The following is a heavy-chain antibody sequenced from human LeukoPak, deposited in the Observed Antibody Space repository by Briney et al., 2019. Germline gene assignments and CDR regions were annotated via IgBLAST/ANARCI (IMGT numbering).Heavy chain of an antibody. CDR3: ARLRYCSGGSCYGPPYNWFDP. CDR2: IDPSDSYT. CDR1: GYSFTSYR. Sequence: GESLQISCKGSGYSFTSYRISWVRQLLGKGLEWMGRIDPSDSYTNYSPSFQGHVTISADKSISTAYLQWSSLKASDTAMYYCARLRYCSGGSCYGPPYNWFDPWGQGTLVTVSS. D-gene: IGHD2-15*01. V-gene: IGHV5-10-1*01. J-gene: IGHJ5*02.